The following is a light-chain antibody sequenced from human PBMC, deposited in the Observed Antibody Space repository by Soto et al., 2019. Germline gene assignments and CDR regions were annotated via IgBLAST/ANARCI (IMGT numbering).Light chain of an antibody. Sequence: DIVMTQSPDSLAVSLGERATINCKSSQSVLYSSNNKNYLAWYQQKPGQPPKLLIYWASTRESGVPDRFSGSGSATDFILTISSLQAEDVAVYYCQQYYSTPRTFGQGTKVEIK. CDR2: WAS. CDR1: QSVLYSSNNKNY. CDR3: QQYYSTPRT. J-gene: IGKJ1*01. V-gene: IGKV4-1*01.